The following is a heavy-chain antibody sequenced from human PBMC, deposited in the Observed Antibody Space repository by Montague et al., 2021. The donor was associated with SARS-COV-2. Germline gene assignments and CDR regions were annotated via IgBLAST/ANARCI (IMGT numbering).Heavy chain of an antibody. J-gene: IGHJ6*02. Sequence: CLRLSCAASGLTFSSYAMHWVRQAPGKGLEWVAVISYDGSNKYYADSVKGRFTISRDNSKNTLYLQMNSLRAEDTAVYYCARVIVVGYYGMDVWGQGTTVTVSS. D-gene: IGHD3-22*01. CDR1: GLTFSSYA. CDR3: ARVIVVGYYGMDV. CDR2: ISYDGSNK. V-gene: IGHV3-30-3*01.